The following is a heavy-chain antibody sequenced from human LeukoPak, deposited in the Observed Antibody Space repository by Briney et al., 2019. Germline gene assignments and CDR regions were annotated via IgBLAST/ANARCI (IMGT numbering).Heavy chain of an antibody. CDR1: GGSISSGYYY. Sequence: SETLSLTCTVSGGSISSGYYYWNWIRQPAGKGLEWIGRIYTSGGTNYNPSLKSRVTISLDTSKNQCSLKLTSVTAADTAVYYCARRPNGFDIWGQGTMVTVSS. CDR2: IYTSGGT. V-gene: IGHV4-61*02. J-gene: IGHJ3*02. CDR3: ARRPNGFDI.